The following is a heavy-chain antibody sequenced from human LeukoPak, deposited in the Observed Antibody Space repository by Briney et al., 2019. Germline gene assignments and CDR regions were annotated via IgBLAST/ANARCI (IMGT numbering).Heavy chain of an antibody. V-gene: IGHV1-3*01. J-gene: IGHJ4*02. CDR2: INAGNGNT. Sequence: ASVKVSCKASGYTFTNYAIHWVRQAPGQRLEWMGWINAGNGNTKYLQRFQGRVTITRDTSASTAYMELSSLRCEDRAVFYCARGPIAAVAFFDYWGQGTLVSVSS. CDR1: GYTFTNYA. D-gene: IGHD6-13*01. CDR3: ARGPIAAVAFFDY.